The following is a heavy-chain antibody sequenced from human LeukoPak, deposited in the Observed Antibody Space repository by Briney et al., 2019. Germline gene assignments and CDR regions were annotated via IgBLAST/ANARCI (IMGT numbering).Heavy chain of an antibody. J-gene: IGHJ6*03. CDR1: GFTFSSYE. D-gene: IGHD5-18*01. CDR3: ARGSAMVYYYMDV. CDR2: ITRSSSYI. V-gene: IGHV3-21*01. Sequence: GGSLRLSCAASGFTFSSYEMNWVRQAPGKGLEWVSSITRSSSYIYYADSVKGRFTISRDNAKNSLYLQMNSLRAEDTAVYYCARGSAMVYYYMDVWGKGTTVTISS.